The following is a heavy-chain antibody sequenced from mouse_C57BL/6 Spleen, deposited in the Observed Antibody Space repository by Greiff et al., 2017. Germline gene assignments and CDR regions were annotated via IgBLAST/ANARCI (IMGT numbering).Heavy chain of an antibody. CDR1: GFTFSSYA. V-gene: IGHV5-4*01. CDR3: ARDEGTTEQLRYAMDY. Sequence: DVHLVESGGGLVKPGGSLKLSCAASGFTFSSYAMSWVRQTPEKRLEWVATISDGGSYTYYPDNVKGRFTISRDNAKNNLYLQMSHLKSEDTAMYYWARDEGTTEQLRYAMDYWGQGTSVTVSS. CDR2: ISDGGSYT. J-gene: IGHJ4*01. D-gene: IGHD1-1*01.